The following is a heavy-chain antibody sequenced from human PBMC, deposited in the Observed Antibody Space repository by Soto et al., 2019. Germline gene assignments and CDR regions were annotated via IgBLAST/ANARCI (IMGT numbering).Heavy chain of an antibody. CDR1: GGSVNGYY. CDR2: INHTGGT. Sequence: SETLSLTCAVYGGSVNGYYWNWIRQPPGKGLEWIGEINHTGGTHYNPSLKSRVTISVDTSKNQLSLKLSSVTAADTAVYYCARQRPTDGRWEFANYYGMDVWGQGTPVTVSS. D-gene: IGHD1-26*01. V-gene: IGHV4-34*01. CDR3: ARQRPTDGRWEFANYYGMDV. J-gene: IGHJ6*02.